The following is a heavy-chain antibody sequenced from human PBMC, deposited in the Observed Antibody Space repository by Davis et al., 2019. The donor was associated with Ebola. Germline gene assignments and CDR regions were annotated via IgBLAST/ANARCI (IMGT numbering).Heavy chain of an antibody. CDR1: GFTFSSYS. CDR2: ISSSSYI. J-gene: IGHJ4*02. V-gene: IGHV3-21*01. D-gene: IGHD2-8*02. CDR3: ARSATVSTGRFDY. Sequence: GESLKISCAASGFTFSSYSMNWVRQAPGKGLEWVSSISSSSYIYYADPVKGRFTISRDNAKNSLYLQMNSLRAEDTAVYYCARSATVSTGRFDYWGQGTLVTVSS.